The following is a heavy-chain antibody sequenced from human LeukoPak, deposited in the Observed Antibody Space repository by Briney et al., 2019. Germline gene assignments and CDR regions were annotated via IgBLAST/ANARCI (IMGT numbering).Heavy chain of an antibody. CDR3: ARRSMDIVVVPAAMTQATSPSFDY. J-gene: IGHJ4*02. D-gene: IGHD2-2*03. V-gene: IGHV4-39*01. CDR1: GGSISSSSYY. CDR2: IYYSGST. Sequence: SETLSLTCTVSGGSISSSSYYWGWIRQPPGKGLEWIGSIYYSGSTCYNPSLKSRVTISVDTSKNQFSLKLSSVTAADTAVYYCARRSMDIVVVPAAMTQATSPSFDYWGQGTLVTVSS.